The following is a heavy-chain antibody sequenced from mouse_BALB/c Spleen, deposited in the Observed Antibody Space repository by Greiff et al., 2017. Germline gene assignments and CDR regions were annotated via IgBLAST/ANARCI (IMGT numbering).Heavy chain of an antibody. V-gene: IGHV5-9-4*01. Sequence: DVMLVESGGGLVKPGGSLKLSCAASGFTFSSYAMSWVRQSPEKRLEWVAEISSGGSYTYYPDTVTGRFTISRDNAKNTLYLEMSSLRSEDTAMYYCAKTYGNYVGFAYWGQGTLVTVSA. D-gene: IGHD2-1*01. CDR1: GFTFSSYA. CDR3: AKTYGNYVGFAY. CDR2: ISSGGSYT. J-gene: IGHJ3*01.